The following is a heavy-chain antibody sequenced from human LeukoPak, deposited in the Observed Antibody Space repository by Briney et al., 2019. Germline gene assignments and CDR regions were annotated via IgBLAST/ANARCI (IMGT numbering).Heavy chain of an antibody. Sequence: ASETLSLTCTVSGGSISSYYWSWIRQPPGKGLEWIGYIYYSGSTNYNPSLKSRVTISVDTSKNQFSLKLSSVTAADTAVYYCARTPIAAAGSGGNWFDPWGQGTLVTVSS. CDR1: GGSISSYY. CDR2: IYYSGST. V-gene: IGHV4-59*01. J-gene: IGHJ5*02. D-gene: IGHD6-13*01. CDR3: ARTPIAAAGSGGNWFDP.